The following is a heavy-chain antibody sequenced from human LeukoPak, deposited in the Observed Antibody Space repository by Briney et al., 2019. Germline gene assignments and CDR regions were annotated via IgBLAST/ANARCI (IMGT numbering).Heavy chain of an antibody. CDR2: IYSGGST. CDR3: ARDRSEDDSSGYIHRDFDQ. Sequence: GGSLRLSCAVSGFTVSTNYMSWVRQAPGKGLEWVSVIYSGGSTYYADSVKGRFTISRDNSKNTLYLQMNSLRAEDTAVYYCARDRSEDDSSGYIHRDFDQWGQGTLVIVSS. D-gene: IGHD3-22*01. CDR1: GFTVSTNY. J-gene: IGHJ4*02. V-gene: IGHV3-66*01.